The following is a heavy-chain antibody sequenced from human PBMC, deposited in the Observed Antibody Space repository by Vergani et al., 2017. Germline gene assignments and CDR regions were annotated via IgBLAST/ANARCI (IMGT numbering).Heavy chain of an antibody. Sequence: QVQLQESGPGLVKPSQTLSLTCTVSGGSISSGSYYWSWIRQPAGKGLEWIGRIYTSGSTNYNPSLKSRVTISVDTSKNQFSLKLSSVTAADTAVYYCARYGSGSYYFDDWGQGTLVTVSS. CDR3: ARYGSGSYYFDD. V-gene: IGHV4-61*02. CDR2: IYTSGST. J-gene: IGHJ4*02. D-gene: IGHD3-10*01. CDR1: GGSISSGSYY.